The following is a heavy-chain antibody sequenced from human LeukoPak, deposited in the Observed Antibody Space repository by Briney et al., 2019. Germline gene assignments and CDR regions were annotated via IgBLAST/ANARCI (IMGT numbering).Heavy chain of an antibody. CDR3: ARARDRDDGSQN. V-gene: IGHV1-2*02. CDR1: GGTFSSYA. J-gene: IGHJ4*02. Sequence: AAVKVSCQASGGTFSSYAISWVRQAPGQGLDWMGWINPNSGGTNYAQKFQGRVTMTRDTSISTAYMELSRLGSDDTAVYYCARARDRDDGSQNWGQGTLVTVSS. D-gene: IGHD3-3*01. CDR2: INPNSGGT.